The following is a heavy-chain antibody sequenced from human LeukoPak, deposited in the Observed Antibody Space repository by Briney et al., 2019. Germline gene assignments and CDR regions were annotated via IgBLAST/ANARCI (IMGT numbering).Heavy chain of an antibody. CDR1: GGSISSGDYY. D-gene: IGHD3-22*01. J-gene: IGHJ4*02. CDR2: IYYSGST. V-gene: IGHV4-30-4*08. Sequence: SETLSLTCTVSGGSISSGDYYWSWIRQPPGKGLEWIGYIYYSGSTYYNPSLKSRVTISVDTSKNQFSLKLSSVTAADTAVYYCARAPGYYDSSGYHYYFDYWGQGTLVTVSS. CDR3: ARAPGYYDSSGYHYYFDY.